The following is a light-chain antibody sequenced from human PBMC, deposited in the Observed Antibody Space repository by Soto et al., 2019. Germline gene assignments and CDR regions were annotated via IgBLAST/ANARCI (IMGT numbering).Light chain of an antibody. CDR1: QSVTNNQ. CDR3: QQYISWA. V-gene: IGKV3-20*01. CDR2: GVS. Sequence: SCRASQSVTNNQFAWFRQKPGQAPRLLIWGVSNRATGIPDRFSGSGSGTEFIRSLGILEDELFALYCCQQYISWAFGQGTQVDIK. J-gene: IGKJ1*01.